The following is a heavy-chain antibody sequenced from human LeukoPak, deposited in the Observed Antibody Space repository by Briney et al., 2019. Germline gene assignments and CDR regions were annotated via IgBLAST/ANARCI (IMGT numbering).Heavy chain of an antibody. CDR2: IYYSGST. V-gene: IGHV4-39*01. CDR3: ARHVYCSGGSCYQYYFDY. CDR1: GGSISSSSYY. J-gene: IGHJ4*02. Sequence: SETLSLTCTVSGGSISSSSYYWGWIRQPPGKGLEWIGSIYYSGSTYYNPSLKSRVTISVDTSKNQFSLKLSSVAAADTAVYYCARHVYCSGGSCYQYYFDYWGQGTLVTVSS. D-gene: IGHD2-15*01.